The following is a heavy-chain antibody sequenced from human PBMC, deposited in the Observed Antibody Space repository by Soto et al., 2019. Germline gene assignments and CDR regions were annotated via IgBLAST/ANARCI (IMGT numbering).Heavy chain of an antibody. CDR3: ARDEHGDSSSWHYYYYMDV. CDR2: IYYSGST. Sequence: PSDTRALTCTVSGCSISSYYWILLRQPPGKGLEWIGYIYYSGSTNYNPSLKSRVTVSVDTSKNQFSLKLSSVTAADTAVYYCARDEHGDSSSWHYYYYMDVWGKGTTVTVSS. J-gene: IGHJ6*03. V-gene: IGHV4-59*01. CDR1: GCSISSYY. D-gene: IGHD6-13*01.